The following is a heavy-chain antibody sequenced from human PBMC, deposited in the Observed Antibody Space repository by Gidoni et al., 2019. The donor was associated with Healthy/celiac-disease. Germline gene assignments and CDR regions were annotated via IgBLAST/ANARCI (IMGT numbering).Heavy chain of an antibody. CDR1: GGSFSGYY. J-gene: IGHJ6*03. CDR3: ARGRRYCSSTSCYGNYYYYYYMDV. CDR2: INHSGST. Sequence: QVQLQQWGAGLLKPSETLSLTCAVYGGSFSGYYWSWVRQPPGKGLEWSVEINHSGSTNYNPYLKSRVTISVDTSKNQFSLKLSSVTAADTAVYYCARGRRYCSSTSCYGNYYYYYYMDVWGKGTTVTVSS. V-gene: IGHV4-34*01. D-gene: IGHD2-2*01.